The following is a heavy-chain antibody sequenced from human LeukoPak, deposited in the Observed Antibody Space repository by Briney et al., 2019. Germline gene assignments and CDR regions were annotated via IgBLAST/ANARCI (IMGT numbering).Heavy chain of an antibody. V-gene: IGHV4-59*08. Sequence: PSETLSLTCTVSGGSISSYYWSWIRQPPGKGLEWIGNIYYSGSTNYNPSLKSRVTISVDTSKNQFSLKLSSVTAADTAVYYCARQIENQYCSGGSCYHFDYWGQGTLVTVSS. CDR2: IYYSGST. CDR3: ARQIENQYCSGGSCYHFDY. CDR1: GGSISSYY. D-gene: IGHD2-15*01. J-gene: IGHJ4*02.